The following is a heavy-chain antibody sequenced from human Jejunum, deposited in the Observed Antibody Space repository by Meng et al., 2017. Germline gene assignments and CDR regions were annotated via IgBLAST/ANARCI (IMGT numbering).Heavy chain of an antibody. J-gene: IGHJ5*01. V-gene: IGHV1-3*01. CDR2: INAADGST. CDR3: ARAASSSTWYDS. D-gene: IGHD2-15*01. Sequence: QGQLVQSGAEVKKPGASVKVSCKASGYTFSSYVIHWVRQAPGERPEWMAWINAADGSTKYSQKFQDRVTISRDTSANIAHMELNSLRSEDTGVYYCARAASSSTWYDSWGQGTLVTVSS. CDR1: GYTFSSYV.